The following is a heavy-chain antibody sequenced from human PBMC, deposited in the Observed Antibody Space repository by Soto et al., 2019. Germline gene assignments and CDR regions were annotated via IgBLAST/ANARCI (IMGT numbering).Heavy chain of an antibody. D-gene: IGHD3-22*01. CDR2: IDYSGKT. J-gene: IGHJ4*02. CDR3: ARYLSSGYDSYYFDY. Sequence: SETLSLTCSVSGYLISSVYYWGWVRQTPGKGLEWLGSIDYSGKTYKNPSLKSRVSASVDLSQNQFSLNLRSVTAADTAVYFCARYLSSGYDSYYFDYWGQGTLVTVSS. V-gene: IGHV4-38-2*01. CDR1: GYLISSVYY.